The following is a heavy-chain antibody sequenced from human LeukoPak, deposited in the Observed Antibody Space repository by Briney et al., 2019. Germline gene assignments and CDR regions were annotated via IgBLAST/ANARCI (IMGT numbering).Heavy chain of an antibody. CDR1: GGSISTYY. Sequence: SETLSLICTVSGGSISTYYWTWIGQPPGKGLEWIGYIYYSGSTNYNPSLKSRVTMSVDTSKNQFSLKLNSVTAADTAVYYCARDRLGLPVDYWGRRTLVADSS. CDR3: ARDRLGLPVDY. J-gene: IGHJ4*02. D-gene: IGHD3-16*01. V-gene: IGHV4-59*01. CDR2: IYYSGST.